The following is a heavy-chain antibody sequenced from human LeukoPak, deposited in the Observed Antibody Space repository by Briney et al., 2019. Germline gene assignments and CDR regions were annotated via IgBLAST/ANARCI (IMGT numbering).Heavy chain of an antibody. D-gene: IGHD2-2*01. CDR1: GYSFTSYW. CDR2: IYPGDSDT. CDR3: ARLGTPRIVVVPAAMDY. V-gene: IGHV5-51*01. Sequence: GESLKISCKGSGYSFTSYWIGWVRQMPGKGLEWMGIIYPGDSDTRYSPSFQGQVTISADKSISTAYLQWSSLKVSDTAMYYCARLGTPRIVVVPAAMDYWGQGTLVTVSS. J-gene: IGHJ4*02.